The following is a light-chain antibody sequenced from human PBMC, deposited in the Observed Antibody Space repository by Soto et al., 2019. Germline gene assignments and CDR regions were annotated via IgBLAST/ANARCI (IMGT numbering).Light chain of an antibody. V-gene: IGKV3-11*01. CDR1: QSLSTY. Sequence: VVSQSPSALSLSTGERVTLSCRASQSLSTYLAWYPQTPGQAPRLLVSAASNRATGIPARFSGSGSGTDFTLTIRSLEPEDFGVFYCQQRFDWPKITFAQGTRLEIK. CDR2: AAS. CDR3: QQRFDWPKIT. J-gene: IGKJ5*01.